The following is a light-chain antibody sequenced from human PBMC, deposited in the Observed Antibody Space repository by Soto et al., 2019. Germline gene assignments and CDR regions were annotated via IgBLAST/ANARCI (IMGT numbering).Light chain of an antibody. V-gene: IGKV3-15*01. CDR1: QSISSS. Sequence: EIVLTQSPGILSLSPVERASLSXGASQSISSSFLAWYQQKPGQAPRLLIYGTSTRATGIPARFSGSGSGTEFTLTISSLQSEDFAVYYCQQYNNWRTFGQGTKVDI. J-gene: IGKJ1*01. CDR2: GTS. CDR3: QQYNNWRT.